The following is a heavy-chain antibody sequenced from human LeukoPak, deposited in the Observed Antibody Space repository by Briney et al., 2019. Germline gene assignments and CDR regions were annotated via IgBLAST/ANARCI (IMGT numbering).Heavy chain of an antibody. D-gene: IGHD2-2*01. Sequence: SETLSLTCTVSGGSISSYYWSWIRQPAGKGLEWIGRIYTSGSTNYNPSLKSRVTMSVDTSKNQFSLKLSSVTAADTAVYYCARAGSTSSIYYYYMDVWGKGTTVTISS. J-gene: IGHJ6*03. CDR3: ARAGSTSSIYYYYMDV. CDR2: IYTSGST. V-gene: IGHV4-4*07. CDR1: GGSISSYY.